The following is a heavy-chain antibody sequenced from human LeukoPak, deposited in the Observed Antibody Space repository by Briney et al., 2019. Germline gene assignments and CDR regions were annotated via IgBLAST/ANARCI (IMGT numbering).Heavy chain of an antibody. V-gene: IGHV3-7*01. J-gene: IGHJ5*02. CDR3: ALGGRTGNNWFDP. Sequence: PGGSLRLSCAASGFTFSSYWMNWVRQAPGKGPEWVANINQDGSAKYYVDSVEGRFTISRDNAKNSLYLQMDSLRAEDTAVYYCALGGRTGNNWFDPWGQGTLVIVSS. D-gene: IGHD1-1*01. CDR2: INQDGSAK. CDR1: GFTFSSYW.